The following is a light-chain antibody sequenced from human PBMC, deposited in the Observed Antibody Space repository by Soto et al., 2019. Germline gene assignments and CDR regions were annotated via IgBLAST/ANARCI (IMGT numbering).Light chain of an antibody. CDR1: SSDVGGYNY. J-gene: IGLJ1*01. Sequence: QSVLTQPASVSGSPGQSITISCTGTSSDVGGYNYVSWYKQHPGKAPKLMIYDVSNRPSGVSNRFSGSKSGNTASLTISGLQAEDVTEHYSRSYTSSSTPVLGPAPKVT. CDR2: DVS. V-gene: IGLV2-14*01. CDR3: RSYTSSSTPV.